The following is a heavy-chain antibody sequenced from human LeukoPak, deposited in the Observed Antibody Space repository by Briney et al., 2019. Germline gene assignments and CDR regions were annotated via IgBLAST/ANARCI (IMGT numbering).Heavy chain of an antibody. CDR1: GFTFSSYA. V-gene: IGHV3-23*01. CDR2: ISGSGGST. Sequence: GGSLRLSCAASGFTFSSYAMSWVRQAPGKGLEWVSAISGSGGSTYYADTVKGRFTISRDNSKNTLYLQMNSLRAEDTAVYYCAKTTMVRGVPGYWGQGTLVTVSS. D-gene: IGHD3-10*01. J-gene: IGHJ4*02. CDR3: AKTTMVRGVPGY.